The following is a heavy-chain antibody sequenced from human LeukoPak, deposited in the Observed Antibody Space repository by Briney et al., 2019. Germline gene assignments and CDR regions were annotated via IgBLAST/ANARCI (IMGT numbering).Heavy chain of an antibody. CDR3: ARGGGYSYGYSDFDY. CDR2: INHSGST. CDR1: GGSFSGYY. V-gene: IGHV4-34*01. J-gene: IGHJ4*02. D-gene: IGHD5-18*01. Sequence: PSETLSLTCAVYGGSFSGYYWSWIRQPPGKGLEWIGEINHSGSTNYNPSLKSRVTISVDTSKNQFSLKLSSVTAADTAVYYCARGGGYSYGYSDFDYWGQGTLVTVSS.